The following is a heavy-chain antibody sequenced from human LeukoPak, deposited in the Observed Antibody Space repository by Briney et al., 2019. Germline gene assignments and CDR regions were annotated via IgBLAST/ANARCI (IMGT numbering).Heavy chain of an antibody. J-gene: IGHJ4*02. Sequence: SETLSLTCTVSGGSISSNSYYWGWIRQPPGKGLEWIGSIYYSGRTYYNPSLRSRVTISVDTSKNQFSLKLSSVTAADTAVYYCARLRYSSQGDYWGQRTLVTVSS. CDR2: IYYSGRT. CDR3: ARLRYSSQGDY. CDR1: GGSISSNSYY. V-gene: IGHV4-39*01. D-gene: IGHD5-18*01.